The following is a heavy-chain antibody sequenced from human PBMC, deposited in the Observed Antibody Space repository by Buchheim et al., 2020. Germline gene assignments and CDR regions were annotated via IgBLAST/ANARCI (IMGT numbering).Heavy chain of an antibody. D-gene: IGHD5-24*01. J-gene: IGHJ4*02. Sequence: QVQLVESGGGVVQPGRSLRLSCAASGFTFSSYAMHWVRQAPGKGLEWVAVISYDGSNKYYADSVKGRFTISRDNSKNTLYLQMNSLRAEDTAVYYCARDLTAGDGYNPIDDWGQGTL. V-gene: IGHV3-30-3*01. CDR1: GFTFSSYA. CDR2: ISYDGSNK. CDR3: ARDLTAGDGYNPIDD.